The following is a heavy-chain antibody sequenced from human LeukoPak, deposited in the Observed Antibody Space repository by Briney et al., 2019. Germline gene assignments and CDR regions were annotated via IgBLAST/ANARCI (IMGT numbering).Heavy chain of an antibody. D-gene: IGHD6-19*01. Sequence: PSETLSLTCTVSGGSINNYYWSWIRQPPGKGLEWIGYIYYSGTTNYNPSLKSRVTISVDTSKNQFSLRLSSVTAADTAVNYCARGGIAVPGAFDYWGQGTLITVSS. CDR1: GGSINNYY. V-gene: IGHV4-59*01. CDR2: IYYSGTT. J-gene: IGHJ4*02. CDR3: ARGGIAVPGAFDY.